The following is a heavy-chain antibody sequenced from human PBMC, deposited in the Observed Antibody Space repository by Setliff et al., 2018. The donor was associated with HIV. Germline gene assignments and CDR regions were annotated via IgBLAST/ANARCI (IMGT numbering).Heavy chain of an antibody. CDR2: INPDSRGT. J-gene: IGHJ4*02. CDR3: TRGVKGIATTGKYYFDY. Sequence: GASVKVSCKTSGYAFTDYSIHWVRQAPGQGLEWVGRINPDSRGTNYAQTFQGRVTMTRDTSVSTAYMELSRLKSDDTAVFYCTRGVKGIATTGKYYFDYWGQGTLVTVFS. V-gene: IGHV1-2*06. D-gene: IGHD6-13*01. CDR1: GYAFTDYS.